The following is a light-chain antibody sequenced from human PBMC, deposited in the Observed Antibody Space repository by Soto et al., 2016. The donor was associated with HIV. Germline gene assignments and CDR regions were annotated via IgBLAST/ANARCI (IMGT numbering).Light chain of an antibody. CDR3: QQSDTPPYT. Sequence: DIQMTQFPSTLSASIGDRVTITCRASQSVSVWLAWYQQKPGKAPNLLIFKTSTLEVGVPSRFSGSGSGTDFTLTLSSLQPEDSATYFCQQSDTPPYTFGQGTKVQIK. CDR2: KTS. J-gene: IGKJ2*01. CDR1: QSVSVW. V-gene: IGKV1-5*03.